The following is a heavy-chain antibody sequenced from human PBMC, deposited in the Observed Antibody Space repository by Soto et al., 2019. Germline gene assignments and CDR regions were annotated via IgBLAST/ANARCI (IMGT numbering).Heavy chain of an antibody. CDR2: ISFDGSKT. D-gene: IGHD1-26*01. CDR1: GSTFSNYD. V-gene: IGHV3-30*03. Sequence: QVQLVQSGGGVVQPGRSLSLSCEASGSTFSNYDMDWVRQAPGKGLEWVAIISFDGSKTYYADSVKGRFTVSRDNSKNTLFLQMNSLRPDDTATYYCVREGYSGSYAAFWGQGSLVTFSS. CDR3: VREGYSGSYAAF. J-gene: IGHJ4*02.